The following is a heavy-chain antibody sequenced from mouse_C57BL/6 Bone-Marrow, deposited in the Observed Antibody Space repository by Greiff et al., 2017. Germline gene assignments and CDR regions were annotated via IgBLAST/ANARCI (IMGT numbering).Heavy chain of an antibody. V-gene: IGHV1-52*01. CDR2: IDPSDSET. Sequence: QVQLQQPGAELVRPGSSVKLSCNASGYTFTSYWMHWVKQRPIQGLEWIGNIDPSDSETHYNQKFKDKATLTVDKSSSTAYMQLSSLTSEDSAVYYCARGGLRRGYYYAMDYWGQGTSVTVSS. D-gene: IGHD2-4*01. J-gene: IGHJ4*01. CDR3: ARGGLRRGYYYAMDY. CDR1: GYTFTSYW.